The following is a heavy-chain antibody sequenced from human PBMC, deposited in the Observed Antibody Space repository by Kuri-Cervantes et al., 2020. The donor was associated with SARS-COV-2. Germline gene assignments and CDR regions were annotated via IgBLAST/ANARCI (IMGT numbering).Heavy chain of an antibody. V-gene: IGHV4-59*04. D-gene: IGHD2-15*01. CDR2: IYYSGST. Sequence: SETLSLTCTVSGGSISSYYWSWIRQPPGKGLEWIGYIYYSGSTYYNPSLKSRVTISVDTSKNQFSLKLSSVTAAGTAVYYCARRVVAWFDPWGQGTLVTVSS. J-gene: IGHJ5*02. CDR3: ARRVVAWFDP. CDR1: GGSISSYY.